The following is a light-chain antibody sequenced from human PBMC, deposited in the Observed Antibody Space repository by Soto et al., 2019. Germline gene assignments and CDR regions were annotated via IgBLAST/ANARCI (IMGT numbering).Light chain of an antibody. Sequence: QSALTQPASVSGSPGQSITIACTGTSSDVGSYNLVSWYQQHPGKAPKVIIYEVIKRPSGVSNRFSGSKSGNTASLTISGLQAEYEADYYCCSYAGSTSLVFGGGTKLTVL. CDR1: SSDVGSYNL. CDR3: CSYAGSTSLV. CDR2: EVI. J-gene: IGLJ2*01. V-gene: IGLV2-23*02.